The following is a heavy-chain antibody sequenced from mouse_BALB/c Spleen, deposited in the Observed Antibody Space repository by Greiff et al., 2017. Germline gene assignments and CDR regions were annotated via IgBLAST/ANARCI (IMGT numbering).Heavy chain of an antibody. CDR3: AREGLLRPYWYFDV. CDR1: GYSITSGYY. Sequence: EVKLVESGPGLVKPSQSLSLTCSVTGYSITSGYYWNWIRQFPGNKLEWMGYISYDGSNNYNPSLKNRISITRDTSKNQFFLKLNSVTTEDTATYYCAREGLLRPYWYFDVWGAGTTVTVSS. V-gene: IGHV3-6*02. CDR2: ISYDGSN. J-gene: IGHJ1*01. D-gene: IGHD1-2*01.